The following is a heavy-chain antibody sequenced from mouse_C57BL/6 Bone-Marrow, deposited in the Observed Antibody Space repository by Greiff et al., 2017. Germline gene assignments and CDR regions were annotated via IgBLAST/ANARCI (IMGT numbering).Heavy chain of an antibody. CDR2: INPNNGGS. V-gene: IGHV1-26*01. D-gene: IGHD2-1*01. Sequence: EVQLQQSGPELAKPGASVKISCKASGYTFTDYYMNWVKQSHGKSLEWIGDINPNNGGSSYNQKVKGKATLTVDKSSSTAYMELRSLTSEDSAVYYCASNYVFAYWGQGTLVTVSA. J-gene: IGHJ3*01. CDR3: ASNYVFAY. CDR1: GYTFTDYY.